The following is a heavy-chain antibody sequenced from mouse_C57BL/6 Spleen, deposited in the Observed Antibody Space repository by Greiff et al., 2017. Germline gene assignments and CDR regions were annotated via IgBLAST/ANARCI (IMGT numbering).Heavy chain of an antibody. J-gene: IGHJ3*01. V-gene: IGHV5-4*01. CDR3: AREVDPWFAY. D-gene: IGHD1-1*02. CDR1: GFTFSSYA. CDR2: ISDGGSYT. Sequence: EVMLVESGGGLVKPGGSLKLSCAASGFTFSSYAMSWVRQTPEKRLEWVATISDGGSYTYYPDNVKGRFTISRDNAKNNLYLQMSHLKSEDTAMYYCAREVDPWFAYWGQGTLVTVSA.